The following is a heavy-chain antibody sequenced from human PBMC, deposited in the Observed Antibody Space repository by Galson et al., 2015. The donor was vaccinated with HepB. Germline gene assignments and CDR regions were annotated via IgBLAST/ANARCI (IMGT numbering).Heavy chain of an antibody. CDR2: ISWNSGSI. J-gene: IGHJ3*02. Sequence: SLRLSCAASGFTFDDYAMHWVRQAPGKGLEWVSDISWNSGSIGYADSVKGRFTVSRDNAKNSLYLQMNSLRAEDTALYYCAKDRGGSYYVAFDIWGQGTVVTVSS. D-gene: IGHD1-26*01. V-gene: IGHV3-9*01. CDR3: AKDRGGSYYVAFDI. CDR1: GFTFDDYA.